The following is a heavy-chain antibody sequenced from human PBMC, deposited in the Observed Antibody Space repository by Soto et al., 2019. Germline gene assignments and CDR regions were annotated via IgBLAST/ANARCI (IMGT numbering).Heavy chain of an antibody. Sequence: GGSLRLSCAASGFTFSNYGMHWVRQAPGKGLEWVAVIWYDGNNKYYADSVKGRFTISRDNSNNTLYVQMTSLRAEDTAVYYCARGLHSFFDYWGPGTLVTGSS. V-gene: IGHV3-33*01. D-gene: IGHD2-21*01. CDR3: ARGLHSFFDY. CDR2: IWYDGNNK. J-gene: IGHJ4*02. CDR1: GFTFSNYG.